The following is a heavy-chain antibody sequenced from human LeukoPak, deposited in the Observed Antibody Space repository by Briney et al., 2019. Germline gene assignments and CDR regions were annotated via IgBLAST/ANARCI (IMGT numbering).Heavy chain of an antibody. Sequence: GGSLRLSCAASGFTFSSYAMSWVRQAPGKGLEWVSAISGSGGSTYYADSVKGRFTISRDNSKNTLYLQMNSLRAEDTAVYYCSSIQTLIYSYGSGSYDYWGQGTLVTVSS. J-gene: IGHJ4*02. CDR1: GFTFSSYA. CDR2: ISGSGGST. D-gene: IGHD3-10*01. CDR3: SSIQTLIYSYGSGSYDY. V-gene: IGHV3-23*01.